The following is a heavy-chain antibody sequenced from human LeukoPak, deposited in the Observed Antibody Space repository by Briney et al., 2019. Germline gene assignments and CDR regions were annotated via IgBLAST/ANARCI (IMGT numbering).Heavy chain of an antibody. Sequence: PGGSLRLSCAASGFTFSSYAMSWVRQAPGKGLEWVSAISGSGGSTYYADSVKGRFTISRDNSKNTLYLQMNSLRAEDTAVYYCAKYSVVVVAATLDYWGQGTLVTVSS. CDR1: GFTFSSYA. CDR3: AKYSVVVVAATLDY. D-gene: IGHD2-15*01. J-gene: IGHJ4*02. V-gene: IGHV3-23*01. CDR2: ISGSGGST.